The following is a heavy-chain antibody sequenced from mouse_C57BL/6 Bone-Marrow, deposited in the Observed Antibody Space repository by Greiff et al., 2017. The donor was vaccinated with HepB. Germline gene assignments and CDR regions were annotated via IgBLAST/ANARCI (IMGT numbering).Heavy chain of an antibody. V-gene: IGHV1-64*01. D-gene: IGHD1-1*01. Sequence: QVQLQQPGAELVKPGASVKLSCKASGYTFTSYWMHWVKQRPGQGLEWIGMIHPNSGSTNYNEKFKSKATLTVDKSSSTAYMQLISLTSEDSAVYYCARWALFMSRYFDYWGQGTTLTVSS. J-gene: IGHJ2*01. CDR3: ARWALFMSRYFDY. CDR2: IHPNSGST. CDR1: GYTFTSYW.